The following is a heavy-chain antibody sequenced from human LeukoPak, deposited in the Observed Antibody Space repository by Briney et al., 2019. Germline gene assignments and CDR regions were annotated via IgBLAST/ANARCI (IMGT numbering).Heavy chain of an antibody. CDR3: ATDSSWFDP. CDR2: ISASGST. Sequence: PSETLSLTCTGSGGSISSYYWSWIRQPAGKGLEWIGRISASGSTNYAPFLRSRVTMSVDTSTKQFSLKLTSVTAADTAVYYCATDSSWFDPWGRGTLGTVSS. J-gene: IGHJ5*02. V-gene: IGHV4-4*07. D-gene: IGHD2-15*01. CDR1: GGSISSYY.